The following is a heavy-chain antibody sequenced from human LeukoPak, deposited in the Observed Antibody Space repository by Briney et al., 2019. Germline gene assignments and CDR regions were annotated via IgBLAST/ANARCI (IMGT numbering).Heavy chain of an antibody. CDR2: VSGSGGST. CDR1: GFTFSSYA. CDR3: AKDRFVPAVDTAMVDDYDSSGYSDY. Sequence: GGSLRLSCAASGFTFSSYAMSWVRQAPGKGLEWVSAVSGSGGSTYYADSVKGRFTISRDNSKNTLYPQMNSLRAEDTAVYYCAKDRFVPAVDTAMVDDYDSSGYSDYWGQGTLVTVSS. V-gene: IGHV3-23*01. D-gene: IGHD3-22*01. J-gene: IGHJ4*02.